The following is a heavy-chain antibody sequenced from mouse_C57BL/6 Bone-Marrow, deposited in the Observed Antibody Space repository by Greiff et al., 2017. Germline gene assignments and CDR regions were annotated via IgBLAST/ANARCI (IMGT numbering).Heavy chain of an antibody. V-gene: IGHV1-18*01. CDR3: ARRGSETWFAY. D-gene: IGHD3-1*01. Sequence: VQLQQSGPELVKPGASVKIPCKAFGYTFTDYNMDWVKQSHGKNLEWIGDINPNNGGTIYNQKFKGKATLTVDKSSSTAYMELRSLTSEDTAVYYCARRGSETWFAYWGQGTLVTVSA. CDR2: INPNNGGT. J-gene: IGHJ3*01. CDR1: GYTFTDYN.